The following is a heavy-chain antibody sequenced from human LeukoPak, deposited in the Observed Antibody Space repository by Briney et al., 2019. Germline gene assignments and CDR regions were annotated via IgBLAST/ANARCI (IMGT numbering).Heavy chain of an antibody. CDR2: VYYSGNT. CDR3: ARDTRDAFDI. J-gene: IGHJ3*02. Sequence: SETLSLTCTVSGGSISGFYWNWIRQPPGKGLEWIGYVYYSGNTNYNPSLKSRVTISLDTSKNQFSLKLRSVTAADTAEYYCARDTRDAFDIWGQGTMVTVSS. V-gene: IGHV4-59*01. CDR1: GGSISGFY.